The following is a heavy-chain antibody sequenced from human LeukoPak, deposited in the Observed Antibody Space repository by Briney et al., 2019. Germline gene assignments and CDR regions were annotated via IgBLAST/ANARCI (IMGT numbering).Heavy chain of an antibody. CDR1: GSSVSGKF. CDR3: ASGDGYLQPY. D-gene: IGHD2-21*01. V-gene: IGHV3-53*01. Sequence: GGSLRLSCAASGSSVSGKFMSWVRQAPGKGLEWVSIIHYDGKIRYAGSVGGRFTIYRDDSENTLFLQMNSLRVDDTAVYFCASGDGYLQPYWGQGTLVTVSS. J-gene: IGHJ4*02. CDR2: IHYDGKI.